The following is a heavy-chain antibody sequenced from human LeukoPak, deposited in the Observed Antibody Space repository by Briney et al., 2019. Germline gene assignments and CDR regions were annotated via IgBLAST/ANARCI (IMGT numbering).Heavy chain of an antibody. J-gene: IGHJ4*02. CDR1: GGTFSSYA. Sequence: SVKVSCKASGGTFSSYAISWVRQAPGQGLEWMGRIIPILGIANYAQKFQGRVTITADKSTSTAYMELSGLRSEDTAVYYCATAVAAVDYWGQGTLVTVSS. CDR3: ATAVAAVDY. V-gene: IGHV1-69*04. D-gene: IGHD6-19*01. CDR2: IIPILGIA.